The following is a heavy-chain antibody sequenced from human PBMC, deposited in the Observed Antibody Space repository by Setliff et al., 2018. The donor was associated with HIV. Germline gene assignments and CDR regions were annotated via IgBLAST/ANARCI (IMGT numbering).Heavy chain of an antibody. J-gene: IGHJ4*02. CDR3: ARSRGSRYDTASNRRGYYYDF. V-gene: IGHV4-39*01. CDR1: GGSISSSSYY. D-gene: IGHD3-3*01. Sequence: PSETLSLTCTVSGGSISSSSYYWGWIRQPPGKGLEWIGSIYYSGSTYYNPSLKSRVTISVDTSKNRFSLKVRSVTAADTAVYFCARSRGSRYDTASNRRGYYYDFWSQGTQVTVSS. CDR2: IYYSGST.